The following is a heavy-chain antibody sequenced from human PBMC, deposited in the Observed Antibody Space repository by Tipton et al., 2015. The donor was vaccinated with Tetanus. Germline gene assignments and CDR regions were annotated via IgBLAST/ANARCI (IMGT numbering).Heavy chain of an antibody. CDR1: GASVRNGNYY. J-gene: IGHJ3*02. Sequence: GLVKPSETLSLSCTVSGASVRNGNYYWSWIRQPPGKGLEWIGYIYYPGTTNYNPSLRSRVTMSLNTSDNRFSLRLTSVTAADAAVYFCAKHRYTGSEGHDAFDIWGRGTVVTVSS. CDR3: AKHRYTGSEGHDAFDI. CDR2: IYYPGTT. D-gene: IGHD5-12*01. V-gene: IGHV4-61*01.